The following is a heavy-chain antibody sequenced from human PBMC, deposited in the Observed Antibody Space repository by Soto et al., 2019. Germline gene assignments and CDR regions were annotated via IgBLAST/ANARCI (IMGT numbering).Heavy chain of an antibody. J-gene: IGHJ4*02. CDR1: GFTFRTYG. CDR3: AREPEGIAAALDY. D-gene: IGHD6-13*01. V-gene: IGHV3-21*01. Sequence: GSLRLSCAASGFTFRTYGMNWVRRAPGGGLEWVASISSSGSFIYYADSVKGRFTISRDDAEKSLYLQMNSLRAEDTALYYCAREPEGIAAALDYWGRGTLVTVSS. CDR2: ISSSGSFI.